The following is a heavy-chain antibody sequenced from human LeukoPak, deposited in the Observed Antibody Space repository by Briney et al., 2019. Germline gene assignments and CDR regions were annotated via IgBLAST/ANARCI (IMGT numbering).Heavy chain of an antibody. D-gene: IGHD6-19*01. V-gene: IGHV4-61*01. Sequence: PSETLSLTCTVSGGSVSSGSYYWSWIRQPPGKGLEWIGYIYYSGSTNYNPSLKRRVTISVDTSKNQFSLKLSSVTAADTAVYYCARAKAVADYFDYWGQGTLVTVSS. CDR1: GGSVSSGSYY. J-gene: IGHJ4*02. CDR3: ARAKAVADYFDY. CDR2: IYYSGST.